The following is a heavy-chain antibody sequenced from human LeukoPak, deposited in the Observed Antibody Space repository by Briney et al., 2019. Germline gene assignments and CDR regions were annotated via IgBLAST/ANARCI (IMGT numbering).Heavy chain of an antibody. V-gene: IGHV3-53*04. D-gene: IGHD5-18*01. CDR1: GFTVSSNY. J-gene: IGHJ4*02. CDR3: ARGGYSYGSPLGY. CDR2: IYSGGST. Sequence: GGSLRLSCAASGFTVSSNYMSRVRQAPGKGLKWVSVIYSGGSTYYADSVKGRFTISRHNSKNTLYLQMNSLRAEDTAVYYCARGGYSYGSPLGYWGQGTLVTVSS.